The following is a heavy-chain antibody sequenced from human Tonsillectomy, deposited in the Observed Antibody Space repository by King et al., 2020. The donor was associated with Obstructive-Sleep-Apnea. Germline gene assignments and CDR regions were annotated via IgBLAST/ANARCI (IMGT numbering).Heavy chain of an antibody. CDR2: ISSSSSYI. CDR3: ARDLLGGHQLVGNRKSNNGFDP. CDR1: GFTFSSYS. V-gene: IGHV3-21*01. Sequence: VQLVESGGGLVKPGGSLRLSCAASGFTFSSYSMNWVRQAPGKGLEWVSSISSSSSYIYYSDSVKGRFTISRDNAKNSLYLQMNSLRAEDTAVYYCARDLLGGHQLVGNRKSNNGFDPWGQGTLVTVSS. J-gene: IGHJ5*02. D-gene: IGHD6-13*01.